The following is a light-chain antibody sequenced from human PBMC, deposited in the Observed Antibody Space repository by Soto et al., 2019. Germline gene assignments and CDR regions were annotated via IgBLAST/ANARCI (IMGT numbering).Light chain of an antibody. CDR1: QSVSSSY. V-gene: IGKV3-20*01. CDR3: QQYCSSPKWT. Sequence: EIVLTQSPGTLSLSPGERATLSCRASQSVSSSYLAWYQQKPGQAPRLLIYGASSRATGIPDRFSGSGSVTDFTLTITSLEPEDFAVYYCQQYCSSPKWTFGQGTKVEIK. J-gene: IGKJ1*01. CDR2: GAS.